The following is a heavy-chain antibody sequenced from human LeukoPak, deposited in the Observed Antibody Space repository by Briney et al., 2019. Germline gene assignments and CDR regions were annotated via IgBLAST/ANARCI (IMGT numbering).Heavy chain of an antibody. D-gene: IGHD2-2*02. Sequence: PSETLSLTCAVYGGSFSGYYWSWIRQPPGKGLEWIGEINHSGSTNYNPSLKSRVTISVDTSKNQFSLKLSSVTAADTAVYYCARGKNTLSDYWGQGTLVTVSS. CDR2: INHSGST. CDR3: ARGKNTLSDY. J-gene: IGHJ4*02. V-gene: IGHV4-34*01. CDR1: GGSFSGYY.